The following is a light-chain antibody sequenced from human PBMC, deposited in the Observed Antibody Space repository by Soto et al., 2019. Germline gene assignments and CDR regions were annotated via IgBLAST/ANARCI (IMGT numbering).Light chain of an antibody. CDR3: QQYYTSAPLT. J-gene: IGKJ4*01. CDR2: DSS. V-gene: IGKV1-5*01. CDR1: QNINRY. Sequence: DIQMTQSPSTLSEFVGDTVTITCRASQNINRYLAWYQQKPGKAPKLLIYDSSTLERGVPSRFNGSGSATAFTLTISSLQPEDFATYYCQQYYTSAPLTFGGGPKVDIK.